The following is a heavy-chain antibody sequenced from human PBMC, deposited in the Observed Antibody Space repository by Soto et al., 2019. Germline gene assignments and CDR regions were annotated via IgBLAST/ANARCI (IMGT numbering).Heavy chain of an antibody. CDR1: GGTFSSYA. CDR3: AGWFWSPTLRPNLFDP. CDR2: IIPIFGTA. D-gene: IGHD3-3*01. J-gene: IGHJ5*02. Sequence: QVQLGQSGAEVQKPGSSVKVSCKASGGTFSSYAISWVRQAPGQGLEWMGGIIPIFGTANYAQKFQGRVTITADDSTTTAYMELSSLGSEDTAVYYCAGWFWSPTLRPNLFDPWGQGTLVTVSS. V-gene: IGHV1-69*01.